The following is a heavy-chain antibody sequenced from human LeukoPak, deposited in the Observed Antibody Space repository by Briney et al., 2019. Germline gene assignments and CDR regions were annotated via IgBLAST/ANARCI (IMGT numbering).Heavy chain of an antibody. D-gene: IGHD4-17*01. Sequence: GGSLRLSCAASGFTSSSYWMSWVRQAPGKGLEWVANIKQDGSEKYYVDSVKGRFTISRDNAKNSLYLQMNSLRVEDTAVYYCARDKYGDYGIDFWGQGTLVTVSS. CDR2: IKQDGSEK. J-gene: IGHJ4*02. CDR1: GFTSSSYW. V-gene: IGHV3-7*01. CDR3: ARDKYGDYGIDF.